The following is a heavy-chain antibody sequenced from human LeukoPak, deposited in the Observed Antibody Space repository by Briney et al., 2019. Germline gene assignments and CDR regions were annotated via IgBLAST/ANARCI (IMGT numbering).Heavy chain of an antibody. CDR2: IYSGGAT. J-gene: IGHJ4*02. CDR1: EFSVSSNY. CDR3: ARGRFSGPDDC. V-gene: IGHV3-53*01. Sequence: SGGSLRLSCAVSEFSVSSNYMNWGRQAPGKGLEWVSVIYSGGATYYADSVRGRFTISRDNSKNKVSLQMTSLGAEDTAVYYCARGRFSGPDDCWGRGTLVSVPS. D-gene: IGHD6-19*01.